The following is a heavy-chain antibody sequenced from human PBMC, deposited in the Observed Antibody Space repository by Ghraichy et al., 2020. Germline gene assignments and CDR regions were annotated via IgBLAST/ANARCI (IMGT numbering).Heavy chain of an antibody. CDR2: IKSKTDGGTT. J-gene: IGHJ6*02. Sequence: GGSLRLSCAASGFTFSNAWMSWVRQAPGKGLEWVGRIKSKTDGGTTDYAAPVKGRFTISRDDSKNTLYLQMNSLKTEDTAVYYCTTGLLALWFGESTYYYGMDVWGQGTTVTVSS. CDR1: GFTFSNAW. CDR3: TTGLLALWFGESTYYYGMDV. V-gene: IGHV3-15*01. D-gene: IGHD3-10*01.